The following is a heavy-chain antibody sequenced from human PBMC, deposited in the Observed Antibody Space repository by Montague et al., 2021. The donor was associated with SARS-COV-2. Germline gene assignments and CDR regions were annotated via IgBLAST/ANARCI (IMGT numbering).Heavy chain of an antibody. CDR3: AKDHPVYDTSGYYHYGASDI. CDR2: VSGSTTNT. V-gene: IGHV3-23*01. CDR1: GFTLSSYA. D-gene: IGHD3-22*01. Sequence: SRRLSCAASGFTLSSYAMSWVRQAPGKGLEWVSTVSGSTTNTFYADSVKGRFTISRDNSKNTLYLQMNSLRVEDSAVYYCAKDHPVYDTSGYYHYGASDIWGQGTMVTVSS. J-gene: IGHJ3*02.